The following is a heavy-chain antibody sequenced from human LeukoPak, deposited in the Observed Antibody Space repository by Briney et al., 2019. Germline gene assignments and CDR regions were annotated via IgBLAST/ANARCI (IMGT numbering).Heavy chain of an antibody. D-gene: IGHD1-26*01. CDR3: ATGSGIVGATGPSDY. CDR1: GYTFTSYG. V-gene: IGHV1-24*01. Sequence: ASVKVSCKASGYTFTSYGISWVRQAPGKGLEWMGGFDPEDGETIYAQKFQGRVTMTEDTSTDTAYMELSSLRSEDTAVYYCATGSGIVGATGPSDYWGQGTLVTVSS. CDR2: FDPEDGET. J-gene: IGHJ4*02.